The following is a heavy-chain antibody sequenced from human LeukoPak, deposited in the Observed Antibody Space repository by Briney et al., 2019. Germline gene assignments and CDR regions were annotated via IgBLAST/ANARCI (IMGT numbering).Heavy chain of an antibody. CDR2: IFYSGST. Sequence: PSETLSLTCTVSGDSISSSSSYWGWARQPPGKGLEWIGSIFYSGSTYHNASLKSRVTISLDTSKNQFSLKLSSVTAADTAVYYCARQRYTSGWYETRYFDLWGRGTLVIVSS. CDR1: GDSISSSSSY. CDR3: ARQRYTSGWYETRYFDL. V-gene: IGHV4-39*01. J-gene: IGHJ2*01. D-gene: IGHD6-19*01.